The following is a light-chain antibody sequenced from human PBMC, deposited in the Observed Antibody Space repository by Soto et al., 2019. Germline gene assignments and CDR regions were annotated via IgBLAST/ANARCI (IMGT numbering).Light chain of an antibody. CDR1: PSVSSSY. V-gene: IGKV3-20*01. CDR3: QQYGSSPVT. CDR2: GAS. Sequence: VVTLALGSLSLNTGERAFLSGGGSPSVSSSYLAWYQQKPGQAPRLLIYGASSRATGIPDRFSGSGSGTDFTLTISRLEPEDFAVYYCQQYGSSPVTFGGGSKV. J-gene: IGKJ4*01.